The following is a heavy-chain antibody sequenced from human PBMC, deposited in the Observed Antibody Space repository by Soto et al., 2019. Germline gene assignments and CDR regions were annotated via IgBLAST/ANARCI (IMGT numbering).Heavy chain of an antibody. V-gene: IGHV1-2*04. J-gene: IGHJ3*02. CDR2: INPNSGGT. Sequence: ASVKVSCKASGYTFTGYYMHWVRQAPGQRLEWMGWINPNSGGTNYAQKFQGWVTMTRDTSISTAYMELSRLRSDDTAVYYCARELELTGGPYDAFDIWGQGTMVTVSS. CDR1: GYTFTGYY. D-gene: IGHD1-1*01. CDR3: ARELELTGGPYDAFDI.